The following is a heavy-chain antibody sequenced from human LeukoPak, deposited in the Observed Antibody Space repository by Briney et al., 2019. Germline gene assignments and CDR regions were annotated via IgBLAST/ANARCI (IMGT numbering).Heavy chain of an antibody. CDR3: ARGVVTHGRWGDY. V-gene: IGHV4-59*01. Sequence: SETLSLTCTVSGGSISSYYWSWIRQPPGKGLEWLGYIYYSGSTNYNPSLKSRVTISVDTSKNQFSLKLSSVTAADTAVYYCARGVVTHGRWGDYWGQGTLVTVSS. D-gene: IGHD4-23*01. J-gene: IGHJ4*02. CDR1: GGSISSYY. CDR2: IYYSGST.